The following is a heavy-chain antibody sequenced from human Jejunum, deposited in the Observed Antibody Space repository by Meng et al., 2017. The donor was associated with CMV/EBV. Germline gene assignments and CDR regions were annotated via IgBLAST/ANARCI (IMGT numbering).Heavy chain of an antibody. CDR1: YD. Sequence: YDMNWVRQAPGKGLEWVAVTRYDGRHSYNADSVRGRFTISRDNSKNTLYLQMNRLRGEDTAVYYCAKERRLGSTYYFDNSGYYFDSWGQGSLVTVSS. CDR3: AKERRLGSTYYFDNSGYYFDS. D-gene: IGHD3-22*01. V-gene: IGHV3-30*02. J-gene: IGHJ4*02. CDR2: TRYDGRHS.